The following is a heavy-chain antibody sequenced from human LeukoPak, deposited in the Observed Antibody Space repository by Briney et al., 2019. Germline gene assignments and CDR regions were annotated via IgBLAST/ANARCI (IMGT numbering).Heavy chain of an antibody. J-gene: IGHJ4*02. CDR2: VSYDGGHK. CDR1: GFSLSDYG. CDR3: ARDRINMMVLGHDSGLDC. Sequence: PGGSLRLSCVGSGFSLSDYGIHWVRQAPGKGLEWVAVVSYDGGHKYYADSVKGRSTISRDTSSDTVSLQMNSLRVEDTAVYYCARDRINMMVLGHDSGLDCWGQGTLVIVSS. V-gene: IGHV3-30*03. D-gene: IGHD3-22*01.